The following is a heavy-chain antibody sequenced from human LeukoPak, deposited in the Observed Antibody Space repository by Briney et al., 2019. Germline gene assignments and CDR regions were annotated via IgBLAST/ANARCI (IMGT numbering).Heavy chain of an antibody. V-gene: IGHV3-21*01. D-gene: IGHD6-13*01. CDR2: ISSSSSYI. Sequence: GGSLRLSCVASGFTFSSYSMNWVRQAPGKGLEWVSSISSSSSYIYYAYSVKGRFTISRDNAKNSLYLQMNSLRAEDTAVYYCARDKKGSSRTGWFDPWGQGTLVTVSS. CDR3: ARDKKGSSRTGWFDP. CDR1: GFTFSSYS. J-gene: IGHJ5*02.